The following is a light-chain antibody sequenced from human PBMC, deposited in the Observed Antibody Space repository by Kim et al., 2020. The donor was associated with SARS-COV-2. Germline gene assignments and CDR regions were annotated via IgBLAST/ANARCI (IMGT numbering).Light chain of an antibody. CDR3: QHYTSYSWT. V-gene: IGKV1-5*03. Sequence: TSVGDRVTITSRASQSISSWLAWFQQKPGKAPKLLIYEASTLESGVPSRFSGSGSRTEFTLTISSLQPGDFATYYCQHYTSYSWTFGQGTKVDIK. CDR2: EAS. J-gene: IGKJ1*01. CDR1: QSISSW.